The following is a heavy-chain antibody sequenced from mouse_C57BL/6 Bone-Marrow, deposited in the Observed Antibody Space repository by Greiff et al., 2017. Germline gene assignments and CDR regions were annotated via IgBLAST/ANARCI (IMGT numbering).Heavy chain of an antibody. Sequence: VQGVESGPGLVAPSQSLSITCTVSGFSLTSYGVDWVRQSPGKGLEWLGVIWGVGSTNYNSALKSRLSSSKDNSKSQVFLKMNSLQTDDTAMYYCASDYDYACWFAYWGQGTLVTVSA. J-gene: IGHJ3*01. CDR2: IWGVGST. CDR3: ASDYDYACWFAY. D-gene: IGHD2-4*01. V-gene: IGHV2-6*01. CDR1: GFSLTSYG.